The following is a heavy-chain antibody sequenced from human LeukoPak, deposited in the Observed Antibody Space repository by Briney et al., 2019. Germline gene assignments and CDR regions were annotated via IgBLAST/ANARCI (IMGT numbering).Heavy chain of an antibody. D-gene: IGHD6-13*01. V-gene: IGHV3-48*01. J-gene: IGHJ4*02. CDR1: GFSFSNYN. Sequence: GGSLRLSCAGSGFSFSNYNLHWVRQAPGKGLEWVSYITLSSSTIYYADSVRGRFTISRDNGKNSLYLQMSSLRAEDTAVYYCAKDLNSSSWYVGGQFDYWGQGTLVTVSS. CDR3: AKDLNSSSWYVGGQFDY. CDR2: ITLSSSTI.